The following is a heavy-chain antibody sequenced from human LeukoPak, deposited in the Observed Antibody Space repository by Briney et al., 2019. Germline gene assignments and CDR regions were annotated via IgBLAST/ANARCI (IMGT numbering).Heavy chain of an antibody. CDR2: VSHGRNT. Sequence: SETLSLTCAVSGGSFSGYYWSWVRQPPGGGLAWIGEVSHGRNTNYHPSLTSRVTLSLDTSKNQFSLKLTSVTAADTAVYYCARGSPRDYDSSGYYYGLDPWGQGTLVAVSS. J-gene: IGHJ5*02. V-gene: IGHV4-34*01. CDR3: ARGSPRDYDSSGYYYGLDP. CDR1: GGSFSGYY. D-gene: IGHD3-22*01.